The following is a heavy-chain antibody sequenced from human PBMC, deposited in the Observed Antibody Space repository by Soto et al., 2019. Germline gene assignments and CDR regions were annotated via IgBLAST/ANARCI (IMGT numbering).Heavy chain of an antibody. CDR1: GFTFSSYG. Sequence: QVQLVESGGGVVQPGRSLRLSCAASGFTFSSYGMHWVRQAPGKGLEWVAVISYDGSNKYYADSVKGRFTIARDNSKNALYVQMSSLRAEEAAVYYCAKGHFFDYWGQGSLVAVSS. CDR2: ISYDGSNK. V-gene: IGHV3-30*18. J-gene: IGHJ4*02. D-gene: IGHD3-3*02. CDR3: AKGHFFDY.